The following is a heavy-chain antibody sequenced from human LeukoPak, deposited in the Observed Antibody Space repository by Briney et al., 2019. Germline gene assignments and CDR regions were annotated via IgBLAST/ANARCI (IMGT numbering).Heavy chain of an antibody. D-gene: IGHD2-2*01. CDR3: ARVEVVPAAKFDY. CDR1: GYTFTGYY. Sequence: ASVKVSCKASGYTFTGYYMDWVRQAPGQGLEWMGWINPNSGGTNYAQKFQGRVTMTRDTSISTAYLELSRLRSDDTAVYYCARVEVVPAAKFDYWGQGTLVTVSS. CDR2: INPNSGGT. J-gene: IGHJ4*02. V-gene: IGHV1-2*02.